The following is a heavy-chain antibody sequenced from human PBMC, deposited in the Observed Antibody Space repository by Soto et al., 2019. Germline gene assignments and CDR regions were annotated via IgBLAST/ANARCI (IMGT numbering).Heavy chain of an antibody. V-gene: IGHV3-30*04. Sequence: QVQLVESGGGVVQPGGSLRLSCAASGFTFSNYAMHWVRQAPGKGLEWVADISHDGRIKYYADSVKGRFTFSRDNSKNTLFLQMNSLRVEDTAVYYCARDGTPLSARLFVDYWAREPWSPSPQ. CDR3: ARDGTPLSARLFVDY. D-gene: IGHD6-6*01. J-gene: IGHJ4*02. CDR1: GFTFSNYA. CDR2: ISHDGRIK.